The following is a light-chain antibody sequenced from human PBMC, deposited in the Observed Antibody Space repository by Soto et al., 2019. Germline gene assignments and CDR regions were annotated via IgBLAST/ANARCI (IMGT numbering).Light chain of an antibody. V-gene: IGKV1-27*01. CDR2: AAS. J-gene: IGKJ3*01. Sequence: DIQMTQSPSSLSASVGDRVTITCRASQGVSNYLAWYQQKPGKVPQLLIYAASTLQSGVPSRFSGSGSGTDFPLTISSLQTEDVATYYWQKYNSAPFTFGPGTKVDIK. CDR1: QGVSNY. CDR3: QKYNSAPFT.